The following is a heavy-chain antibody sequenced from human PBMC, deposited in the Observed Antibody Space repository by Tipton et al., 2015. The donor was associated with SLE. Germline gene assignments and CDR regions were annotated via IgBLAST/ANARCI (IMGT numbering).Heavy chain of an antibody. Sequence: TLSLTCTVSGGSISSYVWTWIRQPPGKGLEWIGYIYYSGSTNYNPSLKSRVTISVDTSKNQFSLKLSSVTAADTAVYYCARHELGGGDAFDIWGQGTMVTVSS. CDR2: IYYSGST. CDR3: ARHELGGGDAFDI. CDR1: GGSISSYV. J-gene: IGHJ3*02. D-gene: IGHD2-15*01. V-gene: IGHV4-59*08.